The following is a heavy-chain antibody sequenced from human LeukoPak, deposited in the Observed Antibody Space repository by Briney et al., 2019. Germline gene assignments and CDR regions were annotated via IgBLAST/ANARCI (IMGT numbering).Heavy chain of an antibody. CDR1: GYSFSNYW. CDR2: IYPADSDT. J-gene: IGHJ4*02. CDR3: SRDGQENPFDY. Sequence: GESLKISCKGSGYSFSNYWIGWVRQLPGKGLEWMGIIYPADSDTRYSPSFQGQVTISVDKSITTAYLHWNSLNASDSAMLYFSRDGQENPFDYWGQGTVVTVSS. V-gene: IGHV5-51*01. D-gene: IGHD1-14*01.